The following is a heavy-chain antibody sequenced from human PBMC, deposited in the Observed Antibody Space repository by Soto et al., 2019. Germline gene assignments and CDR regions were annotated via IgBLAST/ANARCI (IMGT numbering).Heavy chain of an antibody. CDR3: ERVVGKNYLEH. CDR1: GFSISGYY. D-gene: IGHD2-15*01. Sequence: SETLSLTCAVSGFSISGYYWSLIRQPPGKGLEWIGYIYYTGSTYYNPSLKSRVTISLDTSRNQFSLKLTSVTATDTAVYYCERVVGKNYLEHWGQRTMVTVSS. V-gene: IGHV4-59*01. J-gene: IGHJ4*02. CDR2: IYYTGST.